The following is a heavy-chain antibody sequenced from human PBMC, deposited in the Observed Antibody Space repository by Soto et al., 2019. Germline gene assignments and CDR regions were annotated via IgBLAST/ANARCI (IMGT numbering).Heavy chain of an antibody. J-gene: IGHJ4*02. Sequence: SETLSLTCAVYGGSFSGYYWSWIRQPPGKGLEWIGEINHSGSTNYNPSLKSRVTISVDTSKNQFSLKLSSVTAADTAVYYCARKLGILVVYGRYFDYWGQGTLVTVSS. CDR3: ARKLGILVVYGRYFDY. V-gene: IGHV4-34*01. D-gene: IGHD3-10*01. CDR1: GGSFSGYY. CDR2: INHSGST.